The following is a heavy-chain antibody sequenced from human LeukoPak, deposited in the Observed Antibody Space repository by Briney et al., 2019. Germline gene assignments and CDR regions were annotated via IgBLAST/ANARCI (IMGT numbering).Heavy chain of an antibody. D-gene: IGHD6-13*01. CDR1: GGSIXSSNW. J-gene: IGHJ4*02. V-gene: IGHV4-4*02. CDR2: IYNSGST. CDR3: ASREGLAAAGSPFDY. Sequence: LXLXCXVSGGSIXSSNWWRWGRQPPGKGLEGTGEIYNSGSTNYNPSLKRRVTISIDKSKNKLYLKMSGVTAADTAVYYCASREGLAAAGSPFDYWGQGTLVTVSS.